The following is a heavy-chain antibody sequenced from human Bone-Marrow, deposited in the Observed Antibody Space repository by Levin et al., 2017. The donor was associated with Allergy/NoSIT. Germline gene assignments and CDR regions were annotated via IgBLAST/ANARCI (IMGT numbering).Heavy chain of an antibody. CDR2: VYSGGST. CDR3: ATSPTSGY. J-gene: IGHJ4*02. CDR1: GFTVGNNY. Sequence: PGGSLRLSCAASGFTVGNNYMSWVRQAPGKGLEGVSNVYSGGSTHYTDSVKGRFTISRDSSKNTLYLQMNRLRAEDTAVYYCATSPTSGYWGQGTLVTVSS. V-gene: IGHV3-53*01.